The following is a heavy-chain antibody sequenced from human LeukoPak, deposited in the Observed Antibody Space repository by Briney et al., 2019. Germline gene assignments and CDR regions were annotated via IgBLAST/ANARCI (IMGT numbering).Heavy chain of an antibody. J-gene: IGHJ1*01. CDR2: INYSGST. Sequence: SETLSLTCAVYGGSFSGYYWSWIRQPPGKGLEWIGEINYSGSTNYNPSLKSRVTISVDTSKNQFSLKLSSVTAADTAVYYCARSRYCSSTSCYDRSEYFQHWGRGTLVTVSS. V-gene: IGHV4-34*01. CDR3: ARSRYCSSTSCYDRSEYFQH. CDR1: GGSFSGYY. D-gene: IGHD2-2*01.